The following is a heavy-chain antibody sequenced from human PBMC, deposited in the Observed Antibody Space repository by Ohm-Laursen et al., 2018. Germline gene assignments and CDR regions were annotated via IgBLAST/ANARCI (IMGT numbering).Heavy chain of an antibody. D-gene: IGHD5-18*01. Sequence: ASVKVSCKASGYTFTSYYMHWVRQAPGQGLEWMGLINPSSGSTSYAQKFQGRVTMTRDTSTSTVYMEPSSLRSEDTAVYYCARKDQIQLWSPLDYWGQGTLVTVSS. J-gene: IGHJ4*02. CDR1: GYTFTSYY. CDR2: INPSSGST. V-gene: IGHV1-46*01. CDR3: ARKDQIQLWSPLDY.